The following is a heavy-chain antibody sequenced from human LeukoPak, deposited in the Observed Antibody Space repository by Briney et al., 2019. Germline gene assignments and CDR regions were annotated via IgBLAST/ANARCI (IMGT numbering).Heavy chain of an antibody. V-gene: IGHV4-39*01. CDR1: GGSINTSSYY. CDR3: AKHEDIVTVPATSWFDP. CDR2: MYYTGTL. J-gene: IGHJ5*02. Sequence: SETLSLTCTVSGGSINTSSYYWGWIPQAPGKGLEWIGSMYYTGTLYYNPSLKSRVTISVDTSKNQFSLKLGSVTAADTAVYYCAKHEDIVTVPATSWFDPWGPGTLVTVSS. D-gene: IGHD2/OR15-2a*01.